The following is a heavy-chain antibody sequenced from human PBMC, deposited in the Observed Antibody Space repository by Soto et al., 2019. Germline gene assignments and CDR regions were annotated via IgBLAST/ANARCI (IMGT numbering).Heavy chain of an antibody. D-gene: IGHD2-8*02. Sequence: GGSLRLSCAASGSTFSSYAMSWVRQAPGKGLEWVSAISGSGGSTYYADSVKGRFTISRDNSKNTLYLQMNSLRAEDTAVYYCAKDLWWPKYYFDYWGQGTLVTVSS. J-gene: IGHJ4*02. V-gene: IGHV3-23*01. CDR3: AKDLWWPKYYFDY. CDR1: GSTFSSYA. CDR2: ISGSGGST.